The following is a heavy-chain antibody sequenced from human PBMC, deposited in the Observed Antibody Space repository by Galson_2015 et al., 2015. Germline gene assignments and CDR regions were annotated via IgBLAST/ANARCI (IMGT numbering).Heavy chain of an antibody. CDR3: AKGGGGVLMVYATWMLDY. Sequence: SLRLSCAASGFTFSSYGIHWVRQAPGKGLEWVAVISYDGSNKYYADSVKGRFTIFRDNSKNTLYLQMNSLRAEDTAVYYCAKGGGGVLMVYATWMLDYWGQGTLVTVSS. D-gene: IGHD2-8*01. V-gene: IGHV3-30*18. CDR1: GFTFSSYG. J-gene: IGHJ4*02. CDR2: ISYDGSNK.